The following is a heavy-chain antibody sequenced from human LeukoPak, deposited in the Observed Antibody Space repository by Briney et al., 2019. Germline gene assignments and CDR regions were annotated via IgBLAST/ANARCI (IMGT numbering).Heavy chain of an antibody. V-gene: IGHV3-48*01. CDR1: GFTFSTYD. CDR3: ARLRYYAMDV. Sequence: AGGSLRLSCAASGFTFSTYDVNWVRQAPGKGLEWVSYISSSSRTISYADSVKGRFTISRDNAKNSLYLQMNSLRAEDTAVYYCARLRYYAMDVWGQGTTVTASS. J-gene: IGHJ6*02. CDR2: ISSSSRTI.